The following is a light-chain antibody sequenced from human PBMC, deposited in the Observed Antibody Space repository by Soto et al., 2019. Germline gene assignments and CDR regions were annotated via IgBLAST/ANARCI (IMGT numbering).Light chain of an antibody. J-gene: IGLJ2*01. CDR3: SSYTSSSTLV. CDR1: SSDVGGYNY. V-gene: IGLV2-14*01. CDR2: DVS. Sequence: QSALTQPASVSGSPGQSITISCTGTSSDVGGYNYVSWYQQHPGKAPKLMIYDVSNRPSGVSNRFSGSKSGNTASLTISGLQAEDEDDYYCSSYTSSSTLVFGGGNKLTVL.